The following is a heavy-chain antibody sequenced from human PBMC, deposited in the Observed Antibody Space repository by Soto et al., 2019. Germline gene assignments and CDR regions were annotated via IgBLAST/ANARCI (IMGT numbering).Heavy chain of an antibody. CDR2: IYYSGST. CDR1: GGSISSGGYY. J-gene: IGHJ6*02. Sequence: SETLSLTCTVSGGSISSGGYYWSWIRQHPGKGLEWIGYIYYSGSTYYNPSLKSRVTISVDTSKNQFSLKLSSVTAADTAVYYCARDRLLGCSSTSCGMYGMDVWGQGTTVTVSS. V-gene: IGHV4-31*03. D-gene: IGHD2-2*01. CDR3: ARDRLLGCSSTSCGMYGMDV.